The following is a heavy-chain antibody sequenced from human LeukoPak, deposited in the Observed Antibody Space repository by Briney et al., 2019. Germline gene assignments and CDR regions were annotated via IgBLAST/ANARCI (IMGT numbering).Heavy chain of an antibody. CDR2: IRYDGSNK. CDR1: GFTFSSYG. V-gene: IGHV3-30*02. Sequence: PGGSLRLSCAASGFTFSSYGMHWVRQAPGKGLEWVAFIRYDGSNKYYADSVKGRFTISRDNSKNTLYLQMNSLRAEDTAVYYCAKADTYQLLPPTFDYWGQGTLVTVSS. CDR3: AKADTYQLLPPTFDY. J-gene: IGHJ4*02. D-gene: IGHD2-2*01.